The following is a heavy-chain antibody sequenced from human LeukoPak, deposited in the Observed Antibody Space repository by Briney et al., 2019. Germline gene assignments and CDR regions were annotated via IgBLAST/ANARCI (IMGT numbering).Heavy chain of an antibody. CDR2: VFYTGST. D-gene: IGHD6-19*01. V-gene: IGHV4-59*01. CDR1: SGSISRYY. Sequence: KPSETLSLTCTVSSGSISRYYWSWIRQPPGKGLDWIGYVFYTGSTSYNPSPQRRVTISVDTSKNQFSLKLNSVTAADTAMYYCARKSVAVRDAFDIWGQGTVVTVSS. CDR3: ARKSVAVRDAFDI. J-gene: IGHJ3*02.